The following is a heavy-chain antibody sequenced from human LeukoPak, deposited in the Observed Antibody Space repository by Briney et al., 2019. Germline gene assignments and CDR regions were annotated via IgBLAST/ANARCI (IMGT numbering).Heavy chain of an antibody. CDR3: ARDFKADYYYYGMDV. Sequence: GGSLRLSCAASGFTFSNAWMNWVRQAPGKGLEWVANIKQDGSEKYYVDSVKGRFTISRDNAKNSLYLQMNSLRAEDTAVYYCARDFKADYYYYGMDVWGQGTTVTVSS. J-gene: IGHJ6*02. CDR2: IKQDGSEK. V-gene: IGHV3-7*03. CDR1: GFTFSNAW.